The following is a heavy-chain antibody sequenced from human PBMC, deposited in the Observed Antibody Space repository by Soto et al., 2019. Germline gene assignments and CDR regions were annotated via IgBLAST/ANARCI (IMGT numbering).Heavy chain of an antibody. V-gene: IGHV4-61*01. CDR3: ARNRLYSSGQDFDY. D-gene: IGHD6-19*01. J-gene: IGHJ4*02. CDR1: GGSVSSGSYY. Sequence: QVQLQESGPGLVKPSETLSLTCTVSGGSVSSGSYYWSWIRQPPGKGLEWIGYIYYSGSTNYNPSLKSRVTIAVDTSKNQFSLKLSSVTAADTAVYYCARNRLYSSGQDFDYWGQGTLVTVSS. CDR2: IYYSGST.